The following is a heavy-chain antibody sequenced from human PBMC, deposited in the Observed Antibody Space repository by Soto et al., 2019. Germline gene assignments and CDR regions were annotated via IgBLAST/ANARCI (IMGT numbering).Heavy chain of an antibody. D-gene: IGHD1-1*01. CDR1: GYTFSTYA. J-gene: IGHJ6*02. CDR2: LNGGTGQT. Sequence: ASVKVSCKASGYTFSTYAIHWVRQAPGQSLEWMGWLNGGTGQTRYSQRFQDRVTITRDTSASTAYMEVSSLRPEDTAVYYCARGKGMEENYYYYGMDIWGQGTTVTVSS. CDR3: ARGKGMEENYYYYGMDI. V-gene: IGHV1-3*01.